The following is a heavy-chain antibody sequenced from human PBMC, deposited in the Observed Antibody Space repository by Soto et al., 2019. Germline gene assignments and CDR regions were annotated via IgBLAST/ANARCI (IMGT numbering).Heavy chain of an antibody. CDR2: ISGSGGST. V-gene: IGHV3-23*01. Sequence: EVQLLESGGGLVQPGGSLRLSCAASGFTFSSYAMSWVRQAPGKGLEWVSAISGSGGSTYYADSGKGRFTISRDNSKNTLYLQMNSLRAEDTAVYYCAKDRSVRPRPENSEYFQHWGQGTLVTVSS. CDR1: GFTFSSYA. J-gene: IGHJ1*01. D-gene: IGHD4-4*01. CDR3: AKDRSVRPRPENSEYFQH.